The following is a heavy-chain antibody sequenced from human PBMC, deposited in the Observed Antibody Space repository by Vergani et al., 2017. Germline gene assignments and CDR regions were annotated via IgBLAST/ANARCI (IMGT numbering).Heavy chain of an antibody. CDR3: AGDRNILVVPAANPAFDI. CDR2: IIPIFGTA. D-gene: IGHD2-2*01. CDR1: GGTFSSYA. Sequence: QVQLVQSGAEVKKPGSSVKVSCKASGGTFSSYAISWVRQAPGQGLEWMGGIIPIFGTANYAQKFQGRVTITADESTSTAYMELSSLICEDTAVYYCAGDRNILVVPAANPAFDIWGQGTMVTVSS. J-gene: IGHJ3*02. V-gene: IGHV1-69*12.